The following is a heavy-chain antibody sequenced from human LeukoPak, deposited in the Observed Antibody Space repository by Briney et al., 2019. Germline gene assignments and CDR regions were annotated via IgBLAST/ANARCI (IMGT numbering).Heavy chain of an antibody. CDR2: ISGNGGIT. CDR1: GFTFSSQA. D-gene: IGHD2-2*01. CDR3: AKVMGYCGSPSCSVDP. V-gene: IGHV3-23*01. J-gene: IGHJ5*02. Sequence: GGSLRLSCEASGFTFSSQAMSWVRQAPGKGLEGVSGISGNGGITKYVDSVKGRFTISRDNSKNTLYLQMNSLRAEDTAVYYCAKVMGYCGSPSCSVDPWGQGTLVTVSS.